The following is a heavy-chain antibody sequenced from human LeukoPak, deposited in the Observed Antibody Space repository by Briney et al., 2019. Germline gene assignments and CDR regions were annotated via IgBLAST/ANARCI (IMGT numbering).Heavy chain of an antibody. Sequence: GGSPRLSCAASGFTFSSIWMSWVRQAPGKGLEWVSYISSSGSIIYSADSVKGRFTISRDNAKNSLYLQMNSLRAEDTAVYYCARGWFDTWGQGTPVTVSS. V-gene: IGHV3-48*04. CDR1: GFTFSSIW. CDR3: ARGWFDT. CDR2: ISSSGSII. J-gene: IGHJ5*02.